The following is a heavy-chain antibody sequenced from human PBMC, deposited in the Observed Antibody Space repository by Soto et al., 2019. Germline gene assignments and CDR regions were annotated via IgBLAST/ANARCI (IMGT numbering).Heavy chain of an antibody. CDR3: ATDPPHDPWRPPSYYYGMDV. D-gene: IGHD3-3*01. CDR1: GFTFSSYA. CDR2: ISGSGGST. J-gene: IGHJ6*02. Sequence: PGGSLRLSCAASGFTFSSYAMSWVRQAPGKGLEWVSAISGSGGSTYYADSVKGRFTISRDNSKNTLYLQMNSLRAEDTAVYYCATDPPHDPWRPPSYYYGMDVWGQGTTVTVSS. V-gene: IGHV3-23*01.